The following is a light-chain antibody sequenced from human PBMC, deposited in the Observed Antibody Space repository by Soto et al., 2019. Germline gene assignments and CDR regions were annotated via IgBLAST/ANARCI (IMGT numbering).Light chain of an antibody. CDR2: AAS. V-gene: IGKV1-12*01. CDR3: QQAASFPVS. CDR1: QGISSW. J-gene: IGKJ4*01. Sequence: TQMTQSPSSVSASVGDRVTITCRASQGISSWLAWYQQKPGKAPRLLIYAASSLHSGVPSRFSGSGSGTDFPLTITRLQPEDFATYYCQQAASFPVSFGGGTKVENK.